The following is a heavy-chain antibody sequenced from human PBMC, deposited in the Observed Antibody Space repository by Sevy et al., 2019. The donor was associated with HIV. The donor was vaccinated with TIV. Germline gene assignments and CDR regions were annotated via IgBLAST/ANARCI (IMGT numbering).Heavy chain of an antibody. CDR1: GFTFISYA. CDR2: ISYDGSNK. J-gene: IGHJ4*02. V-gene: IGHV3-30-3*01. D-gene: IGHD6-19*01. Sequence: GGSLRLSCAASGFTFISYAMHWVRQAPGKGLERVAVISYDGSNKYYADSVKGRFNISRDNSKNTLYLQMNSLRAEDTALYYCARDHSSSGYSFDYWGQGTLVTVSS. CDR3: ARDHSSSGYSFDY.